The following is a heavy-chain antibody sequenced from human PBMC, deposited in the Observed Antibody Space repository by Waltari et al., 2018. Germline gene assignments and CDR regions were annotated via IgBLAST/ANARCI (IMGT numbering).Heavy chain of an antibody. J-gene: IGHJ4*02. D-gene: IGHD3-10*01. CDR3: ARAPWHYYGSGSYRY. V-gene: IGHV4-34*01. CDR1: GWSFSGYY. CDR2: LNHSGST. Sequence: QVQLQQWGAGLLKPSETLSLTCAVYGWSFSGYYWRWIRQPPGKGLEWIGELNHSGSTNYNPSLKSRVTISVDTSKNQFSLKLSSVTAADTAVYYCARAPWHYYGSGSYRYWGQGTLVTVSS.